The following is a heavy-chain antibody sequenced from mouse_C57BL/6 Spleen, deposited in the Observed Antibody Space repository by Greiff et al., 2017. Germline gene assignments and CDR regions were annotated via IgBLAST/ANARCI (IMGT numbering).Heavy chain of an antibody. V-gene: IGHV3-6*01. CDR2: ISYDGSN. J-gene: IGHJ2*01. CDR3: AREDDGEDYFDY. Sequence: EVQRVESGPGLVKPSQSLSLTCSVTGYSITSGYYWNWIRQFPGNKLEWMGYISYDGSNNYNPSLKNRISITRDTSKNQFFLKLNSVTTEDTATYYCAREDDGEDYFDYWGQGTTLTVSS. CDR1: GYSITSGYY. D-gene: IGHD2-12*01.